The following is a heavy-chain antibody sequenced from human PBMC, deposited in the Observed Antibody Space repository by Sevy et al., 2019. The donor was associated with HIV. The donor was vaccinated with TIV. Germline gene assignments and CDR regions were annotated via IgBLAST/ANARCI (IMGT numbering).Heavy chain of an antibody. J-gene: IGHJ5*02. V-gene: IGHV1-3*01. CDR2: INAGNGNT. CDR3: ARGGYCSSTSCFTKNWFDP. CDR1: GYTFTSYA. D-gene: IGHD2-2*01. Sequence: ASVKVSCKASGYTFTSYAMHWVRQAPGQRLEWMGWINAGNGNTKYSQRFQGRLTITRETPASTAYMKLRSLRYEETAVYYCARGGYCSSTSCFTKNWFDPWGQGTLVTISS.